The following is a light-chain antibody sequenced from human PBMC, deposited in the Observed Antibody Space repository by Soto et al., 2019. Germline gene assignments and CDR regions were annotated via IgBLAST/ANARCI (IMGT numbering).Light chain of an antibody. CDR1: QGISSY. J-gene: IGKJ1*01. CDR3: QQYYSYPQT. Sequence: IRMTQSPSSLSASTGDRVTITCLASQGISSYLAWYQQKPGKAPKLLIYAASTLQSGVPSRFSASGSGTDFTLTISCLQYEDCATYYCQQYYSYPQTFGQGTKVDIK. V-gene: IGKV1-8*01. CDR2: AAS.